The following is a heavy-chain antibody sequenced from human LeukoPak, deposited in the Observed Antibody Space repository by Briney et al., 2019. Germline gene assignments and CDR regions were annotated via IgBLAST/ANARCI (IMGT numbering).Heavy chain of an antibody. Sequence: AGSLRLSCAASGFTFSSYAMSWVRQAPGKGLEWVSSITSSGAATYYADSVKGRFTISRDNSDNTLYLQMNSLRAEDTAVYYCAKDRPNYYGSNGHYYKLNGDCWGQGTLVTVSS. CDR3: AKDRPNYYGSNGHYYKLNGDC. D-gene: IGHD3-22*01. V-gene: IGHV3-23*01. J-gene: IGHJ4*02. CDR2: ITSSGAAT. CDR1: GFTFSSYA.